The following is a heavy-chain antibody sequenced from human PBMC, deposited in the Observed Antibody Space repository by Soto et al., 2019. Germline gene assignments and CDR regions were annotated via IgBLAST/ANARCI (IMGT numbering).Heavy chain of an antibody. J-gene: IGHJ4*02. Sequence: PSETLSLTCTVTGGSISSSSYYWGWIRQPPGKGLEWIGSIYYSGSTYYNPSLKRRVTISVDTSKNQFSLSVSSVTAADTAVYYCARGRYSSGWYLGENYVEDWGQGTLVTVPS. D-gene: IGHD6-19*01. CDR1: GGSISSSSYY. V-gene: IGHV4-39*01. CDR3: ARGRYSSGWYLGENYVED. CDR2: IYYSGST.